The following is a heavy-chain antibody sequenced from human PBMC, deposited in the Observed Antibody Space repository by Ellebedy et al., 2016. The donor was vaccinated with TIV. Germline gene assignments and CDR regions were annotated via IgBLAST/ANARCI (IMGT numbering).Heavy chain of an antibody. CDR2: INGDGSNI. CDR1: GFTFSSSW. Sequence: PGGSLRLSCAASGFTFSSSWVHWVRQVPGKGLVWVARINGDGSNIGYADSVKGRFTISRDNAKSTLYLQMNSLRADDTAVYYCAGFRGEAVAGNWFDPWGQGTLVTVSS. V-gene: IGHV3-74*01. J-gene: IGHJ5*02. D-gene: IGHD6-19*01. CDR3: AGFRGEAVAGNWFDP.